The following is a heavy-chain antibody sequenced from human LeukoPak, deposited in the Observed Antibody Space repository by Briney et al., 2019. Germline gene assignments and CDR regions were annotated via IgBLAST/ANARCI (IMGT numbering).Heavy chain of an antibody. D-gene: IGHD3-9*01. CDR2: INHSGRT. Sequence: SETLSLTCAVYGGSFSGYYWSWLRQPPGKGLEWIGEINHSGRTNYNPSLKSRVTISVDTSKNQFSLKLSSVTAADRAVYYCARGVLRYFDWFGAFDIWGQGTMVTVSS. V-gene: IGHV4-34*01. J-gene: IGHJ3*02. CDR3: ARGVLRYFDWFGAFDI. CDR1: GGSFSGYY.